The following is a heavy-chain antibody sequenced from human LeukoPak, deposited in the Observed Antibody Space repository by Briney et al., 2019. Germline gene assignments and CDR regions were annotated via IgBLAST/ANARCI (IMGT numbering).Heavy chain of an antibody. V-gene: IGHV1-18*01. CDR2: TTTYNGNT. D-gene: IGHD2-15*01. Sequence: VASVKVSCKASGYTFTSYGITWVRQAPGQGLEWMGWTTTYNGNTYYAQNFQGRVTMTADTSTSTAYMEVRSLRSDDTAVYYCARLSPPIASFCSGGTCYSGGFDPWGQGTLVTVSS. J-gene: IGHJ5*02. CDR1: GYTFTSYG. CDR3: ARLSPPIASFCSGGTCYSGGFDP.